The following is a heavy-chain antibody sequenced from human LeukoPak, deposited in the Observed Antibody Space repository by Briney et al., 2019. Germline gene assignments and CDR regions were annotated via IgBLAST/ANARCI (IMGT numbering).Heavy chain of an antibody. J-gene: IGHJ3*01. CDR2: LGGSDDRT. CDR1: GFTLSNNA. V-gene: IGHV3-23*01. Sequence: GGFLRLSCVASGFTLSNNAMAWVRQAPGKGLEWVSALGGSDDRTDYADSVQGRFTISRDNSKNTLYLQMNSLRAEDTAVYYCAKDILRWAFDVWGQGTMVTVS. D-gene: IGHD4-23*01. CDR3: AKDILRWAFDV.